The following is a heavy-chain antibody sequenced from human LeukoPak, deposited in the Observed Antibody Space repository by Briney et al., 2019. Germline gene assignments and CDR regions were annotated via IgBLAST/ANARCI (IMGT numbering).Heavy chain of an antibody. CDR3: ARDGFQDDFWSGYIDY. Sequence: PGASVKVSCKAPGYTFTSYYMHWVRQAPGQGLEWMGIINPSGGSTSYAQKFQGRVTMTRDTSTSTVYMELSSLRSEDTAVYYCARDGFQDDFWSGYIDYWGQGTLVTVSS. CDR2: INPSGGST. J-gene: IGHJ4*02. V-gene: IGHV1-46*01. CDR1: GYTFTSYY. D-gene: IGHD3-3*01.